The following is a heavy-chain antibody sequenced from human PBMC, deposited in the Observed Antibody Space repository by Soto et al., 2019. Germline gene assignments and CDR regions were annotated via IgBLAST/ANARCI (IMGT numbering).Heavy chain of an antibody. Sequence: AGGSLRLSCAASGFTFSSYGMHWVRQAPGKGLEWVAVISYDGSNKYYADSVKGRFTISRDNSKNTLYLQMNSLRAEDTAVYYCAKDGAPTLWSGYPDYWGKETLVTVSS. J-gene: IGHJ4*02. CDR3: AKDGAPTLWSGYPDY. CDR2: ISYDGSNK. D-gene: IGHD3-3*01. CDR1: GFTFSSYG. V-gene: IGHV3-30*18.